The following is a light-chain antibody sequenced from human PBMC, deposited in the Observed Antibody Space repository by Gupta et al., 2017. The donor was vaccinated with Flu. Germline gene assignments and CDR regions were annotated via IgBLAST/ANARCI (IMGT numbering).Light chain of an antibody. J-gene: IGKJ4*01. CDR2: GAS. CDR3: QQYNNWTALT. Sequence: EIVMTQSPATLSVSPGERATLSCRASQSVSSNLAWYQHKPGQAPRLLIYGASTRATGIPARLSGSGSGTEFTLTISSLQSEDFAVYYCQQYNNWTALTFGGGTKVEIK. CDR1: QSVSSN. V-gene: IGKV3-15*01.